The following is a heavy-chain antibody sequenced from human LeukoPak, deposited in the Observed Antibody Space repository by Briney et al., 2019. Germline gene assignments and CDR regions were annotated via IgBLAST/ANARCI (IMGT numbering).Heavy chain of an antibody. CDR1: GGPFTGYY. D-gene: IGHD2-2*01. Sequence: SDTLSLTCSVYGGPFTGYYWTWIRQPPGKGLELIGEIISCGSPLYNPSLQNRITMTIDTSKNQFPLKMTLVTPPDPALFYFGSTQMRAVTSVFPAAGAPIDSWGQGSLVPVSS. CDR2: IISCGSP. V-gene: IGHV4-34*10. J-gene: IGHJ5*01. CDR3: GSTQMRAVTSVFPAAGAPIDS.